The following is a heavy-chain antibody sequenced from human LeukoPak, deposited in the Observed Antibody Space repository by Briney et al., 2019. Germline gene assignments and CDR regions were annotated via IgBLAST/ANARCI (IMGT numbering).Heavy chain of an antibody. D-gene: IGHD2-15*01. V-gene: IGHV3-48*03. CDR2: ISSSGSTI. Sequence: GGSLRLSCAASGFTFSSYEMNWVRQAPGKGLEWVSYISSSGSTIYYADSVKGRFTISRDNAKNSLYLQMNSLRAEDTAVYYCVNVVVVAATPDWFDPWGQGTLVTVSS. J-gene: IGHJ5*02. CDR3: VNVVVVAATPDWFDP. CDR1: GFTFSSYE.